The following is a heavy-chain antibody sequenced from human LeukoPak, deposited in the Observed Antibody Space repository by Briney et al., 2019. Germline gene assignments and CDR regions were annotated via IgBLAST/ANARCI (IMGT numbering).Heavy chain of an antibody. CDR3: ARNFWSGYFDY. V-gene: IGHV3-66*02. D-gene: IGHD3-3*01. CDR1: GSTVSSNY. J-gene: IGHJ4*02. Sequence: PGGSLRLSCAASGSTVSSNYMSWVRQAPGKGLEWVSVIYSGGSKYYADSGKGRLTISRDNSKKKHSLQMNSLRAEDTAVYYCARNFWSGYFDYWGQGTLVTVSS. CDR2: IYSGGSK.